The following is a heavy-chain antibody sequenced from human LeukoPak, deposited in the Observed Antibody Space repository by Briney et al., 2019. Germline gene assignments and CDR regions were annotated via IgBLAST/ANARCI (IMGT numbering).Heavy chain of an antibody. D-gene: IGHD1-20*01. V-gene: IGHV3-7*03. CDR2: IKQDGSEK. CDR3: ARDQAWYNWNYYYGMDV. J-gene: IGHJ6*02. CDR1: GFTFSSYA. Sequence: PGGSLRLSCAASGFTFSSYAMSWVRQAPGKGLEWVANIKQDGSEKYYVDSVKGRFTISRDNAKNSLYLQMNSLRAEDTAVYYCARDQAWYNWNYYYGMDVWGQGTTVTVSS.